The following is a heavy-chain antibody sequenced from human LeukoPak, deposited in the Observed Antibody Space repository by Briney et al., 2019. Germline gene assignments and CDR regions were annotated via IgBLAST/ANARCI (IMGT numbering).Heavy chain of an antibody. CDR3: ARGVLD. V-gene: IGHV1-2*02. D-gene: IGHD3-10*01. CDR1: GYTFTVYY. CDR2: INPNSGGT. J-gene: IGHJ4*02. Sequence: GASVKVSCKASGYTFTVYYVHWVRQAPGQGLEWMGWINPNSGGTNYAQKFKGRVTTARDTSISTAYMELSGLTSDDTAVYYCARGVLDWGQGSLVTVSS.